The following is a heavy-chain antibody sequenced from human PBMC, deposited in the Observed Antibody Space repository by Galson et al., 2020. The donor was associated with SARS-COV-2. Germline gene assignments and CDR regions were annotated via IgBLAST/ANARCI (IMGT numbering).Heavy chain of an antibody. Sequence: ASVNVSCKASGYTFTSYYMHWVRQAPGQGLEWMGIINPSGGSTSYAQKFQGRVTMTRDTSTSTVYMELSSLRSEDTAVYYCARDRSDCSGGSCYYFDYWGQGTLVTVSS. J-gene: IGHJ4*02. CDR2: INPSGGST. D-gene: IGHD2-15*01. V-gene: IGHV1-46*01. CDR1: GYTFTSYY. CDR3: ARDRSDCSGGSCYYFDY.